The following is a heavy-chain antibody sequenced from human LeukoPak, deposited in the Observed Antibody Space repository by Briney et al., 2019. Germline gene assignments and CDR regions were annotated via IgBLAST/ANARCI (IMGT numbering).Heavy chain of an antibody. D-gene: IGHD2-2*01. Sequence: GGSLRLSCAASGFTFSSYAMSWVRQAPGKGLEWVSAISGSGGSTYYADSVKSRFTISRDNSKNTLYLQMNSLRAEDTAVYYCAKDKLGSVVPAAFDCWGQGTLVTVSS. CDR1: GFTFSSYA. J-gene: IGHJ4*02. CDR2: ISGSGGST. CDR3: AKDKLGSVVPAAFDC. V-gene: IGHV3-23*01.